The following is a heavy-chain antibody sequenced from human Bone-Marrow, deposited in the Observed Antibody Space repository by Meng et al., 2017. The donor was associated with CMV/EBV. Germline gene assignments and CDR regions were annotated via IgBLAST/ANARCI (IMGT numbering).Heavy chain of an antibody. V-gene: IGHV4-30-4*08. CDR1: GGSISSGDYY. CDR2: IYYSGST. CDR3: ARVRDLFRYFDY. J-gene: IGHJ4*02. Sequence: LRLSCTVSGGSISSGDYYWSWIRQPPGKGLEWIGYIYYSGSTYYNPSLKSRVTISVDTSKSHFSLKLTSVTAADTAVYYCARVRDLFRYFDYWGQGTLVTVSS.